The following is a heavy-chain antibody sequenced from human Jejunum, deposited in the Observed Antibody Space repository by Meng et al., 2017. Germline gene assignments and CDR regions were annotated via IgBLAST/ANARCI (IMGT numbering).Heavy chain of an antibody. CDR1: GFTFSSYW. CDR3: ARASSAVADKGDY. D-gene: IGHD6-19*01. Sequence: GGSLRLACAASGFTFSSYWMDWVRQAPGKGLEWVSFISGDGSSTSYADSVKGRFTISRDNAKNTLYLQMNSLRVEDTAVYYCARASSAVADKGDYWGQGTLVTVSS. CDR2: ISGDGSST. V-gene: IGHV3-74*01. J-gene: IGHJ4*02.